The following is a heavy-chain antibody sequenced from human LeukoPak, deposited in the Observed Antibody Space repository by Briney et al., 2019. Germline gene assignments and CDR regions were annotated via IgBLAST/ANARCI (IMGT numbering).Heavy chain of an antibody. CDR2: IKPNNGVT. CDR1: GYTFATYF. CDR3: ARPTYCGSDCYFNFDY. Sequence: GASVKVSCKTSGYTFATYFMHWVRQAPGQGLEWMGYIKPNNGVTNYAQKFRGRVTMTWDTSISTAYIELSGLTSDDTAIYYCARPTYCGSDCYFNFDYWGQGTLVTVSS. D-gene: IGHD2-21*02. V-gene: IGHV1-2*02. J-gene: IGHJ4*02.